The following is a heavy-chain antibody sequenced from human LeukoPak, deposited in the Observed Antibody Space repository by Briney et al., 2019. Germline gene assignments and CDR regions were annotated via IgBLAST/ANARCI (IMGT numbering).Heavy chain of an antibody. CDR2: IYYSVST. Sequence: PSETLSLTCTVSGGSVNSGSYYWSWIRQPPGKGLERIGYIYYSVSTNYNPSLKSRVTISVDTSKNQFSLKLSSVTAADTAVYYCARDSCGGGSCYPGYWGQGTLVTVSS. CDR1: GGSVNSGSYY. D-gene: IGHD2-15*01. V-gene: IGHV4-61*01. J-gene: IGHJ4*02. CDR3: ARDSCGGGSCYPGY.